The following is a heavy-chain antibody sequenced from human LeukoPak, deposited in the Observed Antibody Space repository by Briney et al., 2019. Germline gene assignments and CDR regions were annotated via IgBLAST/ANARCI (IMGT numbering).Heavy chain of an antibody. CDR2: IYPGDSHT. D-gene: IGHD6-25*01. CDR3: ARGPYAYTSSATLGSYNWFDP. CDR1: GYSFPNYW. J-gene: IGHJ5*02. V-gene: IGHV5-51*01. Sequence: GESLKISCKGSGYSFPNYWIGWVRQMPGKGLEWMGIIYPGDSHTRYSPSFQDQVTISVDKSISTAYLQWSSLKASDTAMYYCARGPYAYTSSATLGSYNWFDPWGQGSLVIVSA.